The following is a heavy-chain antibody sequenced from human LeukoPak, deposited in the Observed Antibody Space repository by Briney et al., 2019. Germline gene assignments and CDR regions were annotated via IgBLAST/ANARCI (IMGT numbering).Heavy chain of an antibody. CDR1: GFTFSDYS. CDR2: ISGSGRTI. Sequence: GGSLGLSCAASGFTFSDYSMDWVRQAPGKGLEWVSYISGSGRTIYYADSVKGRFTISRDNAKNSLYLQMNSLRAEDTAVYYCAREPYSGSYYVDNFDYWGQGTLVTVSS. J-gene: IGHJ4*02. V-gene: IGHV3-48*04. CDR3: AREPYSGSYYVDNFDY. D-gene: IGHD1-26*01.